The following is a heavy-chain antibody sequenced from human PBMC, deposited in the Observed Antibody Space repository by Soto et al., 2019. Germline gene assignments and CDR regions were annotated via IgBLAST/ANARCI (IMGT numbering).Heavy chain of an antibody. CDR1: GGSFSGYY. J-gene: IGHJ6*03. Sequence: SETLSLTCAVYGGSFSGYYWSWIRQPPGKGLEWIGEINHSGSTNYNPSLKSRVTISVDTSKNQFSLKLSSVTAADTAVYYCARNPGIAAAGSGYMDVWGKGTTVTVSS. CDR2: INHSGST. CDR3: ARNPGIAAAGSGYMDV. V-gene: IGHV4-34*01. D-gene: IGHD6-13*01.